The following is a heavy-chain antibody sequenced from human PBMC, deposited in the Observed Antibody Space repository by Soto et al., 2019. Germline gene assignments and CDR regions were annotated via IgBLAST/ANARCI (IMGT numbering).Heavy chain of an antibody. CDR1: GFTFSSYA. CDR3: ARRGSGSYYDY. V-gene: IGHV3-23*01. Sequence: EVQLLESGGGLVQPGGSLRLSCAASGFTFSSYAMRWVRQAPVKGLEWVSAISGSGDSTYYADSVKGRFTISRDNSKTTLYLQMNSLRAEDTAVYYCARRGSGSYYDYWGKGTLVTVSS. D-gene: IGHD1-26*01. J-gene: IGHJ4*02. CDR2: ISGSGDST.